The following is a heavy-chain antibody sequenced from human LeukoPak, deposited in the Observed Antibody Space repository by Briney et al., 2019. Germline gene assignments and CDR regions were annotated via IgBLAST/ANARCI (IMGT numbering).Heavy chain of an antibody. CDR2: ISYDGSNK. J-gene: IGHJ4*02. Sequence: GGSLRLSCAASGFTFSSYAMHWVRQAPGKGLEWVAVISYDGSNKYYADSVKGRFTISRDNSKNTLYLQMNSLRAEGTAVYYCARNGIADEFDYWGQGTLVTVSS. CDR1: GFTFSSYA. V-gene: IGHV3-30-3*01. D-gene: IGHD1-14*01. CDR3: ARNGIADEFDY.